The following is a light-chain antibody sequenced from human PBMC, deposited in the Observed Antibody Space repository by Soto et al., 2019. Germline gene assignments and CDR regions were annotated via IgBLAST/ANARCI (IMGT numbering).Light chain of an antibody. CDR3: CSYAGSYWV. CDR1: SSDVGGYSY. J-gene: IGLJ1*01. Sequence: QSVLTQPRSVSGSPGQSVTISCTGTSSDVGGYSYVSWYQQHPGKAPKLMIYDVSKRPSGVPDRFSGSKSGNTASLTISGLQAEDEADYYCCSYAGSYWVFGTGTKVTV. CDR2: DVS. V-gene: IGLV2-11*01.